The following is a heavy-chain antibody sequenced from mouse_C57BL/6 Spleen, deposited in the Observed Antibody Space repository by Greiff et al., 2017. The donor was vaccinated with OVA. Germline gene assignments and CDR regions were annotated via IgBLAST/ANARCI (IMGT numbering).Heavy chain of an antibody. J-gene: IGHJ2*01. CDR3: TTSYDYDDGEYYFDY. V-gene: IGHV14-4*01. CDR2: IDPENGDT. D-gene: IGHD2-4*01. Sequence: EVQLQQSGAELVRPGASVKLSCTASGFNIKDDYMHWVKQRPEQGLEWIGWIDPENGDTEYASKFQGKATITADTSSNTAYLQLSSLTSEDTAVYYCTTSYDYDDGEYYFDYWGQGTTLTVSS. CDR1: GFNIKDDY.